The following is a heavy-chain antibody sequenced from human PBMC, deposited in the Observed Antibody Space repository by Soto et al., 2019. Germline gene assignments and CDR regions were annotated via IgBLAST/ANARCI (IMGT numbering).Heavy chain of an antibody. V-gene: IGHV1-18*01. D-gene: IGHD3-16*01. CDR1: GYTSTSYG. J-gene: IGHJ6*02. CDR3: AREGEMPYYYYGLDV. CDR2: ISGYNGHT. Sequence: ASVKVSCKASGYTSTSYGIIWVRQAPGQGLEWMGWISGYNGHTKYAQKFQGRVTMTTDTSTSTVYMDLRSLRSDDTAVYYCAREGEMPYYYYGLDVWGQGTTVTVSS.